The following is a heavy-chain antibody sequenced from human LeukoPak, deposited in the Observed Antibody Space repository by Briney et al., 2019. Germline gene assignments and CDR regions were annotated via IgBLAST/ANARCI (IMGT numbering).Heavy chain of an antibody. D-gene: IGHD2-21*02. V-gene: IGHV3-30*02. CDR2: IGKNESNK. CDR1: GFTFSSND. J-gene: IGHJ5*01. CDR3: AKGAATYCGGDCPDDWFDS. Sequence: GGSLRLSCAASGFTFSSNDMHWVRQAPGKGLEWVPFIGKNESNKYYPDSVKGRFTMSRDNSRDTLYLQMNSLRTEDTSVYYCAKGAATYCGGDCPDDWFDSWGQGTLVTVSS.